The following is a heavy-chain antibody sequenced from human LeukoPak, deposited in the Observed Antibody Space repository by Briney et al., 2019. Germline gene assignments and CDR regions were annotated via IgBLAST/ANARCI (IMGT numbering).Heavy chain of an antibody. CDR3: ARDSAGVGIDY. V-gene: IGHV3-7*03. Sequence: GGSLRLSCAASGFGFSSYWMSWVRQAPGKGLEWVANIKQDGSEKYYVDSLKGRFTIARDNAKNSLYLQMNSLRAEDTAVYYCARDSAGVGIDYWGQGTLVTVSS. D-gene: IGHD6-13*01. J-gene: IGHJ4*02. CDR2: IKQDGSEK. CDR1: GFGFSSYW.